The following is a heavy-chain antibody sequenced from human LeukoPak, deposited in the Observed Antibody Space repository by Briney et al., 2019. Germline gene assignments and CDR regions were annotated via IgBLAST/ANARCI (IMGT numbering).Heavy chain of an antibody. V-gene: IGHV3-30*02. CDR3: AKDFSSSSLGSWYFDL. Sequence: GGSLRLSCAASGFTFSDYGMHWVRQAPGKGLEWVAFIRYDASNKYHGDSVKGRFTVSRDNVKNTLYLQMNSLRTEDTAVYYCAKDFSSSSLGSWYFDLWGRGALVTVYS. D-gene: IGHD6-13*01. CDR1: GFTFSDYG. J-gene: IGHJ2*01. CDR2: IRYDASNK.